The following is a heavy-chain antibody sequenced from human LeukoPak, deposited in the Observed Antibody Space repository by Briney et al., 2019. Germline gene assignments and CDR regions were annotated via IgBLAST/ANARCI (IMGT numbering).Heavy chain of an antibody. Sequence: PSETLSLTCTVSGGSINSYYWTWIRQSPGKGLEWIGYVFHSGSTNYNPSLKNRVTITVDTSKNQFSLELTSMTAADTAIYYCARDGGTGSYYVYFDSWGQGTTVTVSS. D-gene: IGHD3-10*01. CDR3: ARDGGTGSYYVYFDS. CDR2: VFHSGST. V-gene: IGHV4-59*01. J-gene: IGHJ4*02. CDR1: GGSINSYY.